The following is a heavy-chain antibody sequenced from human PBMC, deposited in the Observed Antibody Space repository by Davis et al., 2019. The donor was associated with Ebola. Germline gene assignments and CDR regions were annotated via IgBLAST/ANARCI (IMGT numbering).Heavy chain of an antibody. J-gene: IGHJ6*04. CDR1: VGTFSSYT. CDR3: ARLDSTGIYYYGMDV. CDR2: IIPILGIA. D-gene: IGHD3/OR15-3a*01. Sequence: SVKVSCKASVGTFSSYTISWVRQAPGQGLEWMGRIIPILGIANYAQKFQGRVTITADKSTSTAYMELSSLRSEDTAVYYCARLDSTGIYYYGMDVWGKGTTVTVSS. V-gene: IGHV1-69*02.